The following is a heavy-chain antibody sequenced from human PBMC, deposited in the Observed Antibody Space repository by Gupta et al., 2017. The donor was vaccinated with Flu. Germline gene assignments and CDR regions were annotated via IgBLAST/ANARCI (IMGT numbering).Heavy chain of an antibody. V-gene: IGHV3-72*01. CDR2: VRTKAKGYTT. Sequence: EVQLVESGGGLVQPGGSLRLSCAASGFTFNHHNLDWVRQVPGKGPEWVGRVRTKAKGYTTEYAASVQGRFTISRDDSRNSVHLQMNNLRIEDTAVYYCARAFTIATDQFDYWGQGTLVTVSS. J-gene: IGHJ4*02. D-gene: IGHD2-21*01. CDR1: GFTFNHHN. CDR3: ARAFTIATDQFDY.